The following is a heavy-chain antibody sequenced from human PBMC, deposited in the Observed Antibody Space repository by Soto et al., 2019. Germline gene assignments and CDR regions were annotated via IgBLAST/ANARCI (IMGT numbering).Heavy chain of an antibody. J-gene: IGHJ3*02. CDR2: MNPNRGNT. CDR1: GYTFTSYD. CDR3: ARGRWYSGSYFDAFDI. Sequence: QVQLVQSGAEVKKPGASVKVSCKASGYTFTSYDINWVRQATGQGLEWMGWMNPNRGNTGYAQKFQGRVTMTRNTSISTADMELSSLRSEDTAVYYCARGRWYSGSYFDAFDIWGQGTMVTVSS. V-gene: IGHV1-8*01. D-gene: IGHD1-26*01.